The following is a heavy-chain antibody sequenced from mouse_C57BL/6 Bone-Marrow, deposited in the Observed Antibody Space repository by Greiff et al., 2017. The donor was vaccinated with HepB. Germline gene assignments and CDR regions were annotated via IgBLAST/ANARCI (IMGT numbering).Heavy chain of an antibody. V-gene: IGHV1-50*01. CDR3: ARGVCGSRESWYYDV. Sequence: QVQLQQPGAELVKPGASVKLSCKASGYTFTSYWMQWVKQRPGQGLEWIGEIDPSDSYTNYNQKFKGKATLTVDTSSSTTYMQLSSLTSEDSAVYYCARGVCGSRESWYYDVWGTGTTVTVSS. CDR2: IDPSDSYT. D-gene: IGHD1-1*01. CDR1: GYTFTSYW. J-gene: IGHJ1*03.